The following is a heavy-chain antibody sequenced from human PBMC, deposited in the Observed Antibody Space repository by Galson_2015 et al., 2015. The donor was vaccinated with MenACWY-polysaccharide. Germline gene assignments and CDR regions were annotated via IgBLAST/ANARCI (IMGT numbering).Heavy chain of an antibody. CDR1: GYTFTSYA. Sequence: SVKVSCKASGYTFTSYAMNWVRQAPGQGLEWMGWINTNTGNPTYAQGFTGRFVFSLDTSVSTAYLQISSLKAEDTAVYYCARGRFLEWLFHEAYFDYWGQGTLVTVSS. CDR2: INTNTGNP. D-gene: IGHD3-3*01. CDR3: ARGRFLEWLFHEAYFDY. J-gene: IGHJ4*02. V-gene: IGHV7-4-1*02.